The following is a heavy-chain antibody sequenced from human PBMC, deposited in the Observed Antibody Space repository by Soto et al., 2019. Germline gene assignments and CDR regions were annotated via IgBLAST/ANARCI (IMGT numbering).Heavy chain of an antibody. CDR2: IRGFSPYT. CDR1: GFTFRTYT. D-gene: IGHD1-26*01. J-gene: IGHJ4*02. CDR3: AKSISGAFDI. V-gene: IGHV3-21*01. Sequence: GGSLRLSCVASGFTFRTYTMNWVRQAPGKGLEWVSGIRGFSPYTFYAESVKGRFTISRDNAKNTVFLEMNSLRADDTAVYYCAKSISGAFDIWGQGTLVTVPS.